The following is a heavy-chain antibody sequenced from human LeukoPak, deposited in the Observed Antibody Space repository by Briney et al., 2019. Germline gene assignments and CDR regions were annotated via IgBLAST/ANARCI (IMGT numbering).Heavy chain of an antibody. V-gene: IGHV6-1*01. CDR1: GDSVSSNSAA. Sequence: SQTLSLTCAISGDSVSSNSAAWNWIRQSPSKGLEWLGRTYYRSKWYNDYAVSVQSRVTINPDTSKNQFSLQLKSVTSEDTAVYYCARSSRDGYNLIDYMDVWGKGTTVTVSS. D-gene: IGHD5-24*01. CDR3: ARSSRDGYNLIDYMDV. CDR2: TYYRSKWYN. J-gene: IGHJ6*03.